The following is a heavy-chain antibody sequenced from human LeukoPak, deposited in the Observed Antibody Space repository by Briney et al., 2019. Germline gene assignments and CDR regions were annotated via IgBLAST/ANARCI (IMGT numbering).Heavy chain of an antibody. CDR1: GGSFSGYY. CDR3: ARAGGYSYALYYYYGMDV. Sequence: SETLSLTCAVYGGSFSGYYWSWIRQPPGKGLGWIGEINHSGSTNYNPSLKSRVTISVDTSKNQFPLKLSSVTAADTAVYYCARAGGYSYALYYYYGMDVWGQGTTVTVSS. J-gene: IGHJ6*02. D-gene: IGHD5-18*01. CDR2: INHSGST. V-gene: IGHV4-34*01.